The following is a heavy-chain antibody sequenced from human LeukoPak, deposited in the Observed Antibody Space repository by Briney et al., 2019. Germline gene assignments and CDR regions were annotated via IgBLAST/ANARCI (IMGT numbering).Heavy chain of an antibody. D-gene: IGHD3-22*01. CDR2: ISWTSGSI. Sequence: GGSLRLSCAASGSTFDDYAMHWVRQAPGKGLEWVSGISWTSGSIGYADSVKGRFTISRDNAKNSLYLQMNSLRAEDTALYYCAKSRGDYHDSSASYYFDYWGQGTLVTVSS. CDR3: AKSRGDYHDSSASYYFDY. V-gene: IGHV3-9*01. CDR1: GSTFDDYA. J-gene: IGHJ4*02.